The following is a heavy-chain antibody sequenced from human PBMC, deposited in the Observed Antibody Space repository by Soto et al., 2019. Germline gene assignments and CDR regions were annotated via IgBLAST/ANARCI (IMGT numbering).Heavy chain of an antibody. V-gene: IGHV4-31*03. CDR2: IYDSGST. J-gene: IGHJ4*02. Sequence: QVELQESGPGLVKPSQTLSLTCTVSGGSISSGGYYWSWVRQHPGKGLEWIGYIYDSGSTYYNPSLKSRVTISIDTSKNQCTPKLTSVTAADTAVYYWASHATDWYPDYWGQGNLVTDSS. CDR1: GGSISSGGYY. D-gene: IGHD3-9*01. CDR3: ASHATDWYPDY.